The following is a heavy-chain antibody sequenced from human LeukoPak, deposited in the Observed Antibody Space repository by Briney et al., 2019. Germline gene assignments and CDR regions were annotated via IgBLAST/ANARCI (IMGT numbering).Heavy chain of an antibody. V-gene: IGHV3-23*01. CDR2: ISGGGGGT. CDR1: GFTFNNYA. Sequence: GGSLRLSCAGSGFTFNNYAMSWVRQAPGKGLEWVSAISGGGGGTYYADSVKGRFTISRDNSKNTLYLQMNSLRAEDTAVYYCAKDMSFGDYNDDSWGQGTLVTVSS. J-gene: IGHJ4*02. CDR3: AKDMSFGDYNDDS. D-gene: IGHD4-17*01.